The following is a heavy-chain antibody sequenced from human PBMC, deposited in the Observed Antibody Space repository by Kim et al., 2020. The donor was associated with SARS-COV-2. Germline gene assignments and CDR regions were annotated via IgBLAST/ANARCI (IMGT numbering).Heavy chain of an antibody. CDR2: IYYSGST. Sequence: SETLSLTCTVSGGSISSGGYYWSWIRQHPGKGLEWIGYIYYSGSTYYNPSLKSRVTISVDTSKNQFSLKLSSVTAADTAVYYCARDQDINGMDVWGQGTTVTVSS. J-gene: IGHJ6*02. CDR1: GGSISSGGYY. CDR3: ARDQDINGMDV. V-gene: IGHV4-31*03. D-gene: IGHD2-15*01.